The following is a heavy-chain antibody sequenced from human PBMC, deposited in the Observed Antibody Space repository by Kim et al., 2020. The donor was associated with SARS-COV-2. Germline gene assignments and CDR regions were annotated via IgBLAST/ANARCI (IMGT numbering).Heavy chain of an antibody. CDR2: MNPNSGNT. CDR3: ARVASWGRGRLLARRSNNWFDP. J-gene: IGHJ5*02. V-gene: IGHV1-8*01. Sequence: ASVKVSCKASGYTFTSYDINWVRQATGQGLEWMGWMNPNSGNTGYAQKFQGRVTMTRNTSISTAYMELSSLRSEDTAVYYCARVASWGRGRLLARRSNNWFDPWGQATLVTVSS. D-gene: IGHD2-15*01. CDR1: GYTFTSYD.